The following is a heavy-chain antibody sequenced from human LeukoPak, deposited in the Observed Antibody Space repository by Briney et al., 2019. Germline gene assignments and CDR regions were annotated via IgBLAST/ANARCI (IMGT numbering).Heavy chain of an antibody. CDR2: IYRSGNT. CDR1: GFSISSGYY. V-gene: IGHV4-38-2*02. D-gene: IGHD2-21*02. J-gene: IGHJ2*01. CDR3: ARDWVVTSYWYFDL. Sequence: PSETLPLTCAVSGFSISSGYYWGWIRQPPGKGLEYIGSIYRSGNTYYNPSLKSRVTISVDTSKNQFFLKLSSVTAADTAVYYCARDWVVTSYWYFDLWGRGTLVTVSS.